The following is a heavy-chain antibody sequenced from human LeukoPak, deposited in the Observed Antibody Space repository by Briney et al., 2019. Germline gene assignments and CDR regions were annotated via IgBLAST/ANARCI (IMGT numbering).Heavy chain of an antibody. CDR1: GFTFSSYG. Sequence: PGGSLRLSCAASGFTFSSYGMHWVRQAPGKGLEWVAFIRYDGSNKYYADSVKGRFTISRDNSKNTLYLQMNSLRAEDTAVYYCAKGRGYSGYDPYYFDYWGQGTLVTVSS. V-gene: IGHV3-30*02. J-gene: IGHJ4*02. CDR3: AKGRGYSGYDPYYFDY. D-gene: IGHD5-12*01. CDR2: IRYDGSNK.